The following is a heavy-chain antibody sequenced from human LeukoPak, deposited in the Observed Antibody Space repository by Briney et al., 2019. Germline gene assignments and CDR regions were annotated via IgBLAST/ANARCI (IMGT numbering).Heavy chain of an antibody. V-gene: IGHV1-69*13. CDR2: IIPIFGTA. J-gene: IGHJ6*02. CDR3: ARDQARFGEFDPEDTYYGMDV. Sequence: GASVKVSCKASGGTFSSYAISWVRQAPGQGLEWMGGIIPIFGTANYAQKFQGRVTITADESTSTAYMELSSLRSEDTAVYYCARDQARFGEFDPEDTYYGMDVWGQGTTVTVSS. CDR1: GGTFSSYA. D-gene: IGHD3-10*01.